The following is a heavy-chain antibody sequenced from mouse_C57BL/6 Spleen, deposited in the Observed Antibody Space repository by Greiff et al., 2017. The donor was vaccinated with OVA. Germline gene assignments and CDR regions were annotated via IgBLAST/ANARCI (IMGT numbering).Heavy chain of an antibody. CDR1: GYSITSGYY. Sequence: EVKVEESGPGLVKPSQSLSLTCSVTGYSITSGYYWNWIRQFPGNKLEWMGYISYDGSNNYNPSLKNRISITRDTSKNQFFLKLNSVTTEDTATYYCAREESFMDYWGQGTSVTVSS. J-gene: IGHJ4*01. V-gene: IGHV3-6*01. CDR2: ISYDGSN. D-gene: IGHD6-2*01. CDR3: AREESFMDY.